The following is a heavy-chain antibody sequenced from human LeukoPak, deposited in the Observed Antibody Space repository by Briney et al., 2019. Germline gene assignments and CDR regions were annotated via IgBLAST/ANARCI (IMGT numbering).Heavy chain of an antibody. D-gene: IGHD3-10*01. CDR2: ISGSGYST. Sequence: GGSLRLSRAVSGFTFTSYAMNWVRQAPGKGLEWVSAISGSGYSTYYADPVKGRFTVSRDNSKNTMSLQMNRLRAEDTAVYYCAKAPMVRGVIDAFDIWGQGTMVTVSS. J-gene: IGHJ3*02. CDR1: GFTFTSYA. V-gene: IGHV3-23*01. CDR3: AKAPMVRGVIDAFDI.